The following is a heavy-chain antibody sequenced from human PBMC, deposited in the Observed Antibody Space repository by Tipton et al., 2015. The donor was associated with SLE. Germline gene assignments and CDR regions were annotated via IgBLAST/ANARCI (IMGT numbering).Heavy chain of an antibody. V-gene: IGHV1-46*01. Sequence: SGAEVKKPGASVKVSCKASGYTFTSYYMHWVRQAPGQGLEWMGIINPSGGSTSYAQKFQGRVTMTRDTSTSTVYMELSSLRSEDTAVYYCARGAGPITSFGNYYYYYYMDVWGKGTTVTVSS. J-gene: IGHJ6*03. CDR1: GYTFTSYY. CDR2: INPSGGST. D-gene: IGHD3-16*01. CDR3: ARGAGPITSFGNYYYYYYMDV.